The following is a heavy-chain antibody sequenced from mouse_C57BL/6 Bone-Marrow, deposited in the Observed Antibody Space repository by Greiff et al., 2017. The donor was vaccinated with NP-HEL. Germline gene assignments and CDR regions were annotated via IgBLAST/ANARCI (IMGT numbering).Heavy chain of an antibody. D-gene: IGHD4-1*01. V-gene: IGHV2-2*01. CDR2: IWSGGST. J-gene: IGHJ3*01. CDR1: GFSLTSYG. Sequence: VQLQQSGPGLVQPSQSLSITCTVSGFSLTSYGVHWVRQSPGKGLEWLGVIWSGGSTDYNAAFISRLSISKDNSTSQVFFKMNSLQADDTAIYYCARLNWDGAWFAYRGQGTLVTGS. CDR3: ARLNWDGAWFAY.